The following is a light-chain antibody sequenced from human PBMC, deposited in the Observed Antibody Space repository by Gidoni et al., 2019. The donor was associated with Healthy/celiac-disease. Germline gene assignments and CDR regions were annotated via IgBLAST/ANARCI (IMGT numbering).Light chain of an antibody. J-gene: IGLJ1*01. V-gene: IGLV2-14*01. Sequence: QSPLTQPASVSGSPGQSLTISCTGTSSDVGGSNYVSWYQQHPGKAPKLMIYDVSNRPSGVSNRFSGSKSGNTASLTISGLQAEDEADYYCSSYTSSSTLGYVFGTGTKVTGL. CDR3: SSYTSSSTLGYV. CDR1: SSDVGGSNY. CDR2: DVS.